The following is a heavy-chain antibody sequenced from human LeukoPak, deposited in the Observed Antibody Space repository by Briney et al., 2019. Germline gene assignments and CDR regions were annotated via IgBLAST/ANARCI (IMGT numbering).Heavy chain of an antibody. D-gene: IGHD2-21*02. J-gene: IGHJ6*02. CDR1: GFTFSTYP. V-gene: IGHV3-30*04. Sequence: QTGGSLRLSCAASGFTFSTYPMGWVRQAPGKGLEWVAVIAYDGSSTVYADSVKGRFTISRDNSKNTLYLQMNSLRTEDTAVYYCARGASTAAKYGMDVWGRGTAVTVSS. CDR3: ARGASTAAKYGMDV. CDR2: IAYDGSST.